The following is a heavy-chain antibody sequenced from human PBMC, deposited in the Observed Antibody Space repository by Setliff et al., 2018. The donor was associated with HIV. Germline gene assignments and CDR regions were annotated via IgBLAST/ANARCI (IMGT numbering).Heavy chain of an antibody. CDR3: ARDRYYDSSGYYWFDAFDI. J-gene: IGHJ3*02. D-gene: IGHD3-22*01. CDR2: INPNSGGT. CDR1: GYTFTGYY. V-gene: IGHV1-2*02. Sequence: VSVKVSCKASGYTFTGYYMHWVRQAPGQGLEWMGWINPNSGGTNYAQKFQGRVTMTRDTSISTAYMELSRLRSDDTAVYYCARDRYYDSSGYYWFDAFDIWGQGTMVTVSS.